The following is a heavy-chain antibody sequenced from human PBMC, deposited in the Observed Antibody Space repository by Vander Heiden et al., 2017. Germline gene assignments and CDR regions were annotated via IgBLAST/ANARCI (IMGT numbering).Heavy chain of an antibody. CDR3: ARVPSRNGDYAFGAFDI. Sequence: VQLVESGGGLVQLGGSLRLSCAASGSNLSTYWRHWVREAPGKGLVWVSLISTDGSSTSYADSVQGRFTISRDNAKNTLYRQMNSLRAEDTAVYYCARVPSRNGDYAFGAFDIWGQGTMVTVSS. CDR1: GSNLSTYW. J-gene: IGHJ3*02. D-gene: IGHD4-17*01. CDR2: ISTDGSST. V-gene: IGHV3-74*01.